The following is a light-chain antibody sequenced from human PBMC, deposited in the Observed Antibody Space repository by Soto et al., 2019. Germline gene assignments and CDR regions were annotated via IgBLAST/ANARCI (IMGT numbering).Light chain of an antibody. Sequence: EIVLTQFPGALSLSPGERVTLSCRASQTVSNTYLAWYQQKSGQAPKFLIYGASNRATGIPDRFSGSGSSTDTTHTISRLEPEDFAVYYCQQYGALPPTFGGGTKVEIK. CDR1: QTVSNTY. CDR2: GAS. CDR3: QQYGALPPT. V-gene: IGKV3-20*01. J-gene: IGKJ4*01.